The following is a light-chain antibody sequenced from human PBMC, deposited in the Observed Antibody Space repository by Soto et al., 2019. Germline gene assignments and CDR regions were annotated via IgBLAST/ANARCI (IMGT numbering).Light chain of an antibody. CDR2: GAS. J-gene: IGKJ4*01. CDR1: QSVSSN. V-gene: IGKV3-15*01. Sequence: EIVMTQSPATLSVSPGESVTLSCRASQSVSSNLAWYQHKPGQAPRLLIYGASTMPSGVPTRFSGSGSGTDFTLTISSLQPEDFAIYYCQQYSNWPPATFGGGTKVEIK. CDR3: QQYSNWPPAT.